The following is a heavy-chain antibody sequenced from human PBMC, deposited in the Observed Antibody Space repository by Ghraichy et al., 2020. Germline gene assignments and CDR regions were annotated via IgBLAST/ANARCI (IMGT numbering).Heavy chain of an antibody. CDR2: IKTDGSTT. Sequence: GGSLRLSCGASGFIFSSHWMHWVRQAPGKGLEWVSRIKTDGSTTSYADAVKGRFTISRDNAKNTLYVQMNSLREEDTAVYYCARGYCSGGSCSGLGYWGQGTLVTVSS. CDR3: ARGYCSGGSCSGLGY. V-gene: IGHV3-74*01. J-gene: IGHJ4*02. D-gene: IGHD2-15*01. CDR1: GFIFSSHW.